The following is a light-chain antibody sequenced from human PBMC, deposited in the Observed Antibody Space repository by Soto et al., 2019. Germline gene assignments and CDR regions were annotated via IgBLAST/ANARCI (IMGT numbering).Light chain of an antibody. J-gene: IGKJ1*01. Sequence: DIQLTQSPSSLSASVGDRVTITCRASQGIGNDLGWYQQKPGKAPKRLIYSTSSLQSGVPSRFSGSGSGTEFSLTISSLQPEDSAIYYCLQHNTYPRTFGQGTKV. V-gene: IGKV1-17*01. CDR3: LQHNTYPRT. CDR2: STS. CDR1: QGIGND.